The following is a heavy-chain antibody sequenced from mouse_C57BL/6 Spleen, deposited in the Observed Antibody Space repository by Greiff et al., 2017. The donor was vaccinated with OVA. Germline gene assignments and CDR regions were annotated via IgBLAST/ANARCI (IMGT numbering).Heavy chain of an antibody. Sequence: EVHLVESGGGLVKPGGSLKLSCAASGFTFSDYGMHWVRQAPEKGLEWVAYISSGSSTIYYADTVKGRFTISRDNAKNTLFLQMTSLRSEDTAMYYCARLDYRGAMDYWGQGTSVTVSS. CDR2: ISSGSSTI. CDR1: GFTFSDYG. D-gene: IGHD2-14*01. J-gene: IGHJ4*01. V-gene: IGHV5-17*01. CDR3: ARLDYRGAMDY.